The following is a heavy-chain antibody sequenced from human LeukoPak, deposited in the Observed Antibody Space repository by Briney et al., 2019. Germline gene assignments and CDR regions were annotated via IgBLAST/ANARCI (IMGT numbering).Heavy chain of an antibody. Sequence: SGGSLRLSCAASEFTFSSYAMHWVRQALGKGLEWVAFIRFDGSNKDYADSVKGRFTISRDNSKNILYLQMNSLRAEDTALYYCAKDFVGTGNFRGGDYWGQGTLVTVSS. J-gene: IGHJ4*02. D-gene: IGHD1-1*01. CDR1: EFTFSSYA. CDR3: AKDFVGTGNFRGGDY. CDR2: IRFDGSNK. V-gene: IGHV3-30*02.